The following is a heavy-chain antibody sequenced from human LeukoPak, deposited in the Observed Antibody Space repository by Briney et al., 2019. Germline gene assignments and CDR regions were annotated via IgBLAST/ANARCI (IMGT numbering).Heavy chain of an antibody. Sequence: GGTLRLFCGASGHTFSDLYMEGVSEARGKGVEGGGLTGNKVNSYTTLSAASVKSRFTISRDDSKNSLYLQMNSLKTEDTTVYYCARDLLGTRSIWGQGTMVTVSS. CDR1: GHTFSDLY. CDR2: TGNKVNSYTT. V-gene: IGHV3-72*01. CDR3: ARDLLGTRSI. J-gene: IGHJ3*02. D-gene: IGHD3-16*01.